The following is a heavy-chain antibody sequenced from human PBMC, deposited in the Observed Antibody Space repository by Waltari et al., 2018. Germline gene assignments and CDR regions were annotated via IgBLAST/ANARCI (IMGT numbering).Heavy chain of an antibody. CDR2: INPNSGGT. CDR3: ARPLPYCSGGSCYYWFDP. J-gene: IGHJ5*02. Sequence: QVQLVQSGAEVKKPGASVKVSCKASGYTFTGYYMHWVRQAPGQGLEWMGRINPNSGGTNYAQKFQGRVTMTRDTSISTAYMELSRLRSDDTAVYYCARPLPYCSGGSCYYWFDPWGQGTLVTVSS. V-gene: IGHV1-2*06. D-gene: IGHD2-15*01. CDR1: GYTFTGYY.